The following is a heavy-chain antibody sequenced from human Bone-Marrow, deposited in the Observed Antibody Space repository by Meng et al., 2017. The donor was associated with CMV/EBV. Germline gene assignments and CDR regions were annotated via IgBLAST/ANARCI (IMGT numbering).Heavy chain of an antibody. Sequence: GESLKISCAASGFTFSSYAMHWVRQAPGKGLEWVAVISYDGSNKYYADSVKGRFTISRDNSKTTLYLQMNSLRAEDTAVYYCARARFDSSGFFSVNDAFDIWGQGTMVTVSS. J-gene: IGHJ3*02. CDR3: ARARFDSSGFFSVNDAFDI. CDR2: ISYDGSNK. V-gene: IGHV3-30*04. D-gene: IGHD3-22*01. CDR1: GFTFSSYA.